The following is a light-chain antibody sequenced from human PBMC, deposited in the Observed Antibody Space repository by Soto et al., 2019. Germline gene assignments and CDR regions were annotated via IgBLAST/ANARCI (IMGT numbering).Light chain of an antibody. Sequence: QSALTQPASVSGSPGQSITISCTGSSSDVGGYNYVSWYQQHHPGKAPKLMIYDVSNRPSGVSNRYSGSKSGNTASLTISGLLAEDEADYYCSSYTTSSIVVFGGGTKLTVL. J-gene: IGLJ2*01. V-gene: IGLV2-14*03. CDR1: SSDVGGYNY. CDR3: SSYTTSSIVV. CDR2: DVS.